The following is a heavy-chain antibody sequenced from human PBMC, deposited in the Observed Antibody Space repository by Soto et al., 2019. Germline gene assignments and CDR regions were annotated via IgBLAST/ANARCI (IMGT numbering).Heavy chain of an antibody. J-gene: IGHJ5*02. Sequence: TLSLTCTVSGGSSISGGYYWSWIRQHPGKGREWIGYIYYSGSTYYNPSLKSRVTISVDTSKNQFSLKLSSVTAADTAVYYCARDTYYYDSSGYYYRRSTFDPWGQGTQVTVSS. V-gene: IGHV4-31*03. CDR2: IYYSGST. D-gene: IGHD3-22*01. CDR1: GGSSISGGYY. CDR3: ARDTYYYDSSGYYYRRSTFDP.